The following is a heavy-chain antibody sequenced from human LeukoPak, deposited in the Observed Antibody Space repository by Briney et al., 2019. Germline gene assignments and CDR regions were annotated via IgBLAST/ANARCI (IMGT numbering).Heavy chain of an antibody. J-gene: IGHJ4*02. V-gene: IGHV1-46*01. Sequence: ASVKVSCKASGCTFTSNYIHWVRQAPGQGLEWMGMIYPRGGSTSYAQKFQGRVTVTRDTSTSTVHMELSGLRSEDTAVYYCARDQEGFDYWGQGTLVTVSS. CDR3: ARDQEGFDY. CDR1: GCTFTSNY. CDR2: IYPRGGST.